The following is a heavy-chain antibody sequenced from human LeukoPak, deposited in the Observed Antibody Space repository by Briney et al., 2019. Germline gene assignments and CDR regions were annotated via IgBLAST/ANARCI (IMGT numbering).Heavy chain of an antibody. V-gene: IGHV4-34*01. D-gene: IGHD6-13*01. J-gene: IGHJ6*03. Sequence: WETLSLTCAVYGGSFSGYYWSWIRQPPGKGLEWIGEINHSGSTNYNPSLKSRVTISVDTSKNQFSLKLSSVTAVDTAVYYCARVSWYSSSWYTYYYYYMDVWGKGTTVTVSS. CDR1: GGSFSGYY. CDR2: INHSGST. CDR3: ARVSWYSSSWYTYYYYYMDV.